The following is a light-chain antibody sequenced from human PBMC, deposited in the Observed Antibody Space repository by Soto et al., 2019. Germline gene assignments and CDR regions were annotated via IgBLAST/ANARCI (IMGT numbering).Light chain of an antibody. Sequence: DIQMTQSPSSLSASVGDRVTNTCRASQTIGTYLNWYQQSPGKAPKLLIYAASTLQIGVPSRFSGSGSGTDFTLTISSLQPEDFATYYCQQSTGIPYTFGQGTKLEIK. CDR1: QTIGTY. CDR3: QQSTGIPYT. CDR2: AAS. V-gene: IGKV1-39*01. J-gene: IGKJ2*01.